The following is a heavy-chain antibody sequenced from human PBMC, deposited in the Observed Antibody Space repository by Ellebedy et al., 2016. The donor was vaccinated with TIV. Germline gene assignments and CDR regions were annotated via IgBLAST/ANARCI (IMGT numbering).Heavy chain of an antibody. J-gene: IGHJ2*01. Sequence: GESLKISCAASGFTFSSYTMNWVRQAPGKGLEWVSSISGSSTYIYYADSVKGRFAISRDNANNSLYLQMNSLRAEDTAVYYCARKVPAPTTVPPNWYFDLWGRGTLVTVSS. V-gene: IGHV3-21*01. D-gene: IGHD4-17*01. CDR1: GFTFSSYT. CDR2: ISGSSTYI. CDR3: ARKVPAPTTVPPNWYFDL.